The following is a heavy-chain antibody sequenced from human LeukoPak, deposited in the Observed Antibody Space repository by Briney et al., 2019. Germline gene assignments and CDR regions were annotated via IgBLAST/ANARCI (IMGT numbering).Heavy chain of an antibody. CDR2: FDPEDGET. CDR1: GYTLTELS. J-gene: IGHJ3*02. Sequence: ASVKVSCKFSGYTLTELSMHWVRQAPGKGLEWMGGFDPEDGETIYAQKFQGRVTMTEDTSTDTAYMELSSLRSEDTAVYYCATGFALVGATKLGAFDIWGQGTMVTVSS. D-gene: IGHD1-26*01. CDR3: ATGFALVGATKLGAFDI. V-gene: IGHV1-24*01.